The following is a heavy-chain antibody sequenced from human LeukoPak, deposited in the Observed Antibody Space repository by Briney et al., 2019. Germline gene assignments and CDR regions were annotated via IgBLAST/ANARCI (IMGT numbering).Heavy chain of an antibody. D-gene: IGHD3-22*01. Sequence: ASVKVSCKASGYTFTSYAMNWVRQAPGQGLEWMGWINTYTGNPTYAQGFTGRFVFSLDTSVSTAYLQISSLKAEDTAVYYCARWDYDSSGYALYYFDYWGQGTLVAVSS. CDR1: GYTFTSYA. CDR3: ARWDYDSSGYALYYFDY. CDR2: INTYTGNP. V-gene: IGHV7-4-1*02. J-gene: IGHJ4*02.